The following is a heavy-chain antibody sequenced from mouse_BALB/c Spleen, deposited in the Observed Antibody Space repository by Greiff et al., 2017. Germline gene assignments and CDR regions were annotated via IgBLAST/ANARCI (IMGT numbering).Heavy chain of an antibody. CDR2: ISYSGST. D-gene: IGHD3-3*01. CDR3: ARWGSLGDFDY. J-gene: IGHJ2*01. V-gene: IGHV3-2*02. CDR1: GYSITSDYA. Sequence: EVQLQESGPGLVKPSQSLSLTCTVTGYSITSDYAWNWIRQFPGNKLEWMGYISYSGSTSYNPSLKSRISITRDTSKNQFFLQLNSVTTEDTATYYCARWGSLGDFDYWGQGTTLTVSS.